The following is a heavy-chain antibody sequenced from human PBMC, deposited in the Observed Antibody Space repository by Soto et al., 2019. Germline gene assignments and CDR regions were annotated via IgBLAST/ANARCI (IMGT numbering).Heavy chain of an antibody. CDR2: ISGSGGST. D-gene: IGHD5-12*01. Sequence: GVLRLSCAASGFTFSSYAMSWVRQAPGKGLEWVSAISGSGGSTYYADSVKGRFTISRDNSKNTLYLQMNSLRAEDTAVYYCAKGSGSNYYYYGMDVWGQGTTVTVSS. V-gene: IGHV3-23*01. CDR1: GFTFSSYA. J-gene: IGHJ6*02. CDR3: AKGSGSNYYYYGMDV.